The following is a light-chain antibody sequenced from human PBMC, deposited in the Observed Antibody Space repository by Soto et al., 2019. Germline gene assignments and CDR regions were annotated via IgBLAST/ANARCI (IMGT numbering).Light chain of an antibody. J-gene: IGKJ1*01. CDR1: QNIRSNY. CDR3: QHYVTSLTT. V-gene: IGKV3-20*01. CDR2: GAS. Sequence: EVVMTQSPASLSASPGERVTLSCRASQNIRSNYLAWYQQKPGQAPRLLIFGASIRVKGIPDRFIGSGSGTDFTLTISRLEPEDFAVYYCQHYVTSLTTFGQGTKVDIK.